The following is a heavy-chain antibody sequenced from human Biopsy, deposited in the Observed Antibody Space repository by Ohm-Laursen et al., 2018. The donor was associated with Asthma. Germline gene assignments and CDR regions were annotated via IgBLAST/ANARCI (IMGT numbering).Heavy chain of an antibody. Sequence: SQRLSLTCSVSGGSISNRNYYCGWIRQAPGKGLEWYGDMHHSGTSYFNPSLKSRVSFSRDTSKNQFSLRRSSVTAADTAMYYCARIPRRSGSYYVDYWGQGTLVTVSS. J-gene: IGHJ4*02. V-gene: IGHV4-31*03. CDR1: GGSISNRNYY. CDR2: MHHSGTS. D-gene: IGHD3-22*01. CDR3: ARIPRRSGSYYVDY.